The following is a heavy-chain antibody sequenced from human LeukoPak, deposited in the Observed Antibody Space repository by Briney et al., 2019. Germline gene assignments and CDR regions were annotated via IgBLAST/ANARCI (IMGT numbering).Heavy chain of an antibody. CDR1: GFTFSDYY. CDR3: AKKYTYYFDY. CDR2: ISSSGSTI. D-gene: IGHD1-1*01. Sequence: GGSLRLSCAASGFTFSDYYMSWIRQAPGKGLEWVSYISSSGSTIXXADSXKGRFTISRDNAKNSLYLQMNSLRAEDTAVYYCAKKYTYYFDYWGQGTLVTVSS. J-gene: IGHJ4*02. V-gene: IGHV3-11*01.